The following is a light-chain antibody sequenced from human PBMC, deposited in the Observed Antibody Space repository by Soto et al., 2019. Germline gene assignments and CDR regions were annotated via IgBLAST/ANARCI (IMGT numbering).Light chain of an antibody. CDR2: DVN. V-gene: IGLV2-11*01. J-gene: IGLJ2*01. CDR3: CAYAGSYSLV. CDR1: SCDVGAYNY. Sequence: QSALTQPRSVSGSPGQSVTISCTGTSCDVGAYNYVSWYQQHPGKAPKVMIYDVNKRPSGVPDRFSGSKSDNTASLTISGLQAEDEADYYCCAYAGSYSLVFGGGTKLTVL.